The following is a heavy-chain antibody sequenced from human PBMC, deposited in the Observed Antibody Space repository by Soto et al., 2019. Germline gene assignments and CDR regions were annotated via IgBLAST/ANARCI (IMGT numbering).Heavy chain of an antibody. CDR3: ASRWDTGALYFDY. CDR1: GFTFSSYS. D-gene: IGHD5-18*01. V-gene: IGHV3-21*01. Sequence: NPGGSLRLSCAASGFTFSSYSMNWVRQAPGKGLEWVSSISSSSSYIYYADSVKGRFTISRDNAKNSLYLQMNSLRAEDTAVYYCASRWDTGALYFDYWGQGTLVTVSS. CDR2: ISSSSSYI. J-gene: IGHJ4*02.